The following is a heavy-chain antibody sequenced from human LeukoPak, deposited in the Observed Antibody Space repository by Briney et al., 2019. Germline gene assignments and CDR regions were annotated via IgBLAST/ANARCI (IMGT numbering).Heavy chain of an antibody. V-gene: IGHV3-53*01. CDR2: IYTGGNT. CDR1: GFTVDSNY. CDR3: ARGDDSGYYDYFDY. D-gene: IGHD3-22*01. Sequence: GGSLRLSCAASGFTVDSNYLSWVRQAPGKGLEWVSTIYTGGNTYYAASVKGRFTISRDFSKNTVFLHMNSLRAEDTAMYYCARGDDSGYYDYFDYWGRGALVTVSS. J-gene: IGHJ4*02.